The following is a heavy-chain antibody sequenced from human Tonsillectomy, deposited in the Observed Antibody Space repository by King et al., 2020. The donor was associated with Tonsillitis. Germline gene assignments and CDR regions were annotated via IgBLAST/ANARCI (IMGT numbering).Heavy chain of an antibody. Sequence: VQLVESGGGLIKPGGSLRLSCAASGFTFNNARMSWVRQAPGKGLEWVGRIETNTDGGTPDYATPVKGRFTISRDDSKNTLYLQMNSLKIEDTAVYYCTTDPGITVFGVVRDYWGQGTLVTVSS. CDR3: TTDPGITVFGVVRDY. V-gene: IGHV3-15*04. CDR1: GFTFNNAR. D-gene: IGHD3-3*01. J-gene: IGHJ4*02. CDR2: IETNTDGGTP.